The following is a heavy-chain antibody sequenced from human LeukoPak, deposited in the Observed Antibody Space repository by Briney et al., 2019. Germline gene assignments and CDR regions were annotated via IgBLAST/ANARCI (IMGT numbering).Heavy chain of an antibody. CDR2: IKQDGSEK. D-gene: IGHD1-26*01. J-gene: IGHJ4*02. V-gene: IGHV3-7*01. Sequence: GGSLRLSCAASGFTFSSYWMSWVRQAPGKGLEWVANIKQDGSEKYYVDSVKGRFTISRDNAKNSLYLQMNSLRAEDTAVYYCAGGVGATRLSYFDYWGQGTLVTVSS. CDR1: GFTFSSYW. CDR3: AGGVGATRLSYFDY.